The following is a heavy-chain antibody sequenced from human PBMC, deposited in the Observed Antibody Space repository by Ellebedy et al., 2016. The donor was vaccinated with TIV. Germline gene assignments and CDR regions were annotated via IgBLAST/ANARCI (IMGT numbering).Heavy chain of an antibody. CDR1: GHSIRSYH. CDR2: IYSSGTT. J-gene: IGHJ6*02. D-gene: IGHD6-6*01. CDR3: ARLAYSSSSRDQYYGMDV. Sequence: SETLSLXXSVSGHSIRSYHWSWIRQPAGKGLEWIGRIYSSGTTNYNPSLKRRLTMSVDTSKNQFSLRLSSVTAADTAVYYCARLAYSSSSRDQYYGMDVWGQGTTVTVSS. V-gene: IGHV4-4*07.